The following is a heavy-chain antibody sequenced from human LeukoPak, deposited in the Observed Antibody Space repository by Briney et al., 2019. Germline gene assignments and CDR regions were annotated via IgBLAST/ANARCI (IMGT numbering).Heavy chain of an antibody. CDR1: GFSFSSYG. CDR2: IKSKSAGGTT. Sequence: GGTLRLSCAASGFSFSSYGMSWVRQAPGKGLEWVGHIKSKSAGGTTDYSASVQGRFTISRDDSENTAYLQTNSLDTEDTAVYYCFTWVTTDYYYMDVWGKGTTVTVSS. J-gene: IGHJ6*03. V-gene: IGHV3-15*01. CDR3: FTWVTTDYYYMDV. D-gene: IGHD4-17*01.